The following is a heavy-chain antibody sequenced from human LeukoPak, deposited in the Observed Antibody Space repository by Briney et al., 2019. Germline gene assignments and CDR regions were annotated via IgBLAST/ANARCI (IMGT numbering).Heavy chain of an antibody. CDR2: IYYSGST. V-gene: IGHV4-30-4*08. CDR3: ARGAITIFGVVHDAFDI. D-gene: IGHD3-3*01. CDR1: GGSISSGDYY. J-gene: IGHJ3*02. Sequence: PSETLSLTCTVSGGSISSGDYYWSWIRQPPGKGLEWIGYIYYSGSTYYNPSLKSRVTISVDTSKNQFSLKLSSVTAADTAVYYCARGAITIFGVVHDAFDIWGQGTMVTVSS.